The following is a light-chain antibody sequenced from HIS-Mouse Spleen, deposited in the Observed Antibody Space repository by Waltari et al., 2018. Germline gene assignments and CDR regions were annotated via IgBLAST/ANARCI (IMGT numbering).Light chain of an antibody. Sequence: QSVLTQPPSVSGAPGQRVTISCTGSSSNIGAGYDVHWYQQLPGPAPKLLCYGNRNRPSGVPDRCSGSKSGTSASLAITGLQAEDEADYYCQSYDSSLSGSNWVFGGGTKLTVL. CDR3: QSYDSSLSGSNWV. V-gene: IGLV1-40*01. CDR2: GNR. J-gene: IGLJ3*02. CDR1: SSNIGAGYD.